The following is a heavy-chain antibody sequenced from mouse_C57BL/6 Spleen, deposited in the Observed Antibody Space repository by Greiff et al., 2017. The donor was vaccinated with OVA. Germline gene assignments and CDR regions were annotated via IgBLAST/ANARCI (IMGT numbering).Heavy chain of an antibody. Sequence: QVQLQQPGPELVKPGASLKMSCKASGYTFTSYSITWVKQRPGQGLAWIGDIYPGSGSTNYHDKFQSKATLTVDTSSSTPYMQLSTLTSEDSAVYYGARESSGYREWVGCWGQGATLTVSS. CDR2: IYPGSGST. D-gene: IGHD3-2*02. J-gene: IGHJ2*01. CDR1: GYTFTSYS. V-gene: IGHV1-55*01. CDR3: ARESSGYREWVGC.